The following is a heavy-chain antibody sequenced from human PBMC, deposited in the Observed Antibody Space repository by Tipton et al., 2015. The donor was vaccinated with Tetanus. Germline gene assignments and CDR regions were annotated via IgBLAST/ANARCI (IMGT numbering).Heavy chain of an antibody. CDR1: GFTFSSYW. V-gene: IGHV3-74*01. J-gene: IGHJ6*03. CDR2: INSDGSST. D-gene: IGHD3-16*01. CDR3: ARRLNYYYYRDV. Sequence: SLRLSCAASGFTFSSYWMHWVRQAPGKGLVWVSRINSDGSSTSYADSVKGRFTISRDNAKNTLYLQMNSLRAEDTAVYYCARRLNYYYYRDVWGKGTTVTVSS.